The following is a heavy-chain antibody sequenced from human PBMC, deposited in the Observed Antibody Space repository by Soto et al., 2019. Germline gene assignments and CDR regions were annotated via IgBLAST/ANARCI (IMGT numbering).Heavy chain of an antibody. CDR3: ATPYSSSQNRVDY. CDR1: GLIPSSKA. Sequence: AVRHQCAPAGLIPSSKAMSWVRQAPGKGLEWVSAISGSGGSTYYADSVKGRFTISRDNSKNTLYLQMNSLRAEDTAVYYCATPYSSSQNRVDYWGQGT. CDR2: ISGSGGST. D-gene: IGHD6-13*01. V-gene: IGHV3-23*01. J-gene: IGHJ4*02.